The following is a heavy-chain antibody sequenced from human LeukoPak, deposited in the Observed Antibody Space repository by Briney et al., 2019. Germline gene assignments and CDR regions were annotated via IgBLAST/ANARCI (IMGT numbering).Heavy chain of an antibody. CDR1: GFTFGNYA. D-gene: IGHD1-26*01. V-gene: IGHV3-23*01. J-gene: IGHJ1*01. CDR2: ISGTGSST. Sequence: PGGSLRLSCEASGFTFGNYAMNWVRQAPGKGLEWVSTISGTGSSTYYADSAKGRFTISRDNSKDTLFLQMNSLRAGDTAIYYCARLKYGSPQHWGQGTLVTVSS. CDR3: ARLKYGSPQH.